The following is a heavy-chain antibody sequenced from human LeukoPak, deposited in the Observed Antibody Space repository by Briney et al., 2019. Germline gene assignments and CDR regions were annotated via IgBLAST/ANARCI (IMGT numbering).Heavy chain of an antibody. CDR3: ARATLEIGGYFDY. D-gene: IGHD3-16*01. CDR1: GGSISSYY. Sequence: SETLSLTCTVSGGSISSYYWSWIRQPPGKGLEWIGYISFSGSTNYNPSLKSRVTISVDTSKKHFSLKLSSVTAADTAVYYCARATLEIGGYFDYWGQGTPVTVSS. V-gene: IGHV4-59*01. J-gene: IGHJ4*02. CDR2: ISFSGST.